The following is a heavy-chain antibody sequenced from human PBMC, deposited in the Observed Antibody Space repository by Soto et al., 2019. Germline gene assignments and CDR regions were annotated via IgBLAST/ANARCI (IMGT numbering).Heavy chain of an antibody. Sequence: LSLTCSVSGASIRDGDYYWSWLRQPPGKGPEWIGIIDYTGGTHYNPTLTGPVSMSVDTSANQFSLKVNFVTAADSAVYYCARVGYGDSGRGYYFDFWGPGILVTVSS. V-gene: IGHV4-30-4*01. CDR2: IDYTGGT. D-gene: IGHD4-17*01. CDR3: ARVGYGDSGRGYYFDF. CDR1: GASIRDGDYY. J-gene: IGHJ4*02.